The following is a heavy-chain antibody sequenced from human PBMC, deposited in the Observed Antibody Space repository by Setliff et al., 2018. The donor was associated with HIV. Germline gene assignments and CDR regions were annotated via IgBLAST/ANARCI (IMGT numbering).Heavy chain of an antibody. D-gene: IGHD5-18*01. CDR2: IYHSEYT. J-gene: IGHJ4*02. Sequence: PSETLSLTCAVSGGSISSDNWWTWVRQAPGKGLEWIGEIYHSEYTNYNPSLKSRVSMSVDKSKNQFSVKLTSVTAADTAVYYCARGGYPGLLDYWGQGTLVTVSS. V-gene: IGHV4-4*02. CDR3: ARGGYPGLLDY. CDR1: GGSISSDNW.